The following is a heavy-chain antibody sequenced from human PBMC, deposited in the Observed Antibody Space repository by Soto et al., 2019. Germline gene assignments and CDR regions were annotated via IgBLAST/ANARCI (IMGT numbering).Heavy chain of an antibody. Sequence: PGGSLRLSCAASGFTFSNYDMDWVRQAPGKGLEWVSYISTTSSSKYYADSVKGRFTMSRGNSKNTLYLQMNSLRAEDTAVYYCAATPRYWGPGTLVTVS. CDR1: GFTFSNYD. CDR3: AATPRY. V-gene: IGHV3-48*01. CDR2: ISTTSSSK. J-gene: IGHJ4*02.